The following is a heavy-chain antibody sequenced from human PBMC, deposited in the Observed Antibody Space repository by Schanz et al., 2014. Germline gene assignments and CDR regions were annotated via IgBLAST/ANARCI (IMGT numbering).Heavy chain of an antibody. CDR1: GFTFRSYG. D-gene: IGHD6-19*01. V-gene: IGHV3-33*08. Sequence: QVHLVESGGGVVQPGRSLRLSCAASGFTFRSYGMHWVRQAPGKGLEWVALIWYDGSNEYYADSVKGRFTISRDNPKKTLYLQMNSLRAEDTAVYYCARDHQWLARYYMDVWGKGTTVTVSS. CDR3: ARDHQWLARYYMDV. J-gene: IGHJ6*03. CDR2: IWYDGSNE.